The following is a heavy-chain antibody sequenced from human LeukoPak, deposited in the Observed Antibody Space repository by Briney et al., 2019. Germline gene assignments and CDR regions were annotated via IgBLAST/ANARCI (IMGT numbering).Heavy chain of an antibody. CDR3: AKGQQGHMWLDN. V-gene: IGHV3-30*18. CDR2: ISSDGVNV. J-gene: IGHJ4*02. D-gene: IGHD6-13*01. CDR1: AFTFRSFG. Sequence: GGSLRLSCAASAFTFRSFGMQWVRQAPGKGLEWVAFISSDGVNVYYADSVNGRFSISRDNFKATLYLQMNSLRPEDTAVYYCAKGQQGHMWLDNWGQGTLVIVSS.